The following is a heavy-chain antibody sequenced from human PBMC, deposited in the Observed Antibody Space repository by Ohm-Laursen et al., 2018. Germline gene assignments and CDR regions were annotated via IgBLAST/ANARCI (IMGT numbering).Heavy chain of an antibody. CDR2: ISGSGSRT. CDR1: GFTFSSYA. CDR3: AKVYYCSGGSCYSWELTNGFDI. V-gene: IGHV3-23*01. D-gene: IGHD2-15*01. J-gene: IGHJ3*02. Sequence: GSLRLSCAASGFTFSSYAMNWVRQAPGKGLEWVSGISGSGSRTYYADSVKGRFTISRDNSKNTVHLQMNSLRAEDKAVYYCAKVYYCSGGSCYSWELTNGFDIWGQGTMVTVSS.